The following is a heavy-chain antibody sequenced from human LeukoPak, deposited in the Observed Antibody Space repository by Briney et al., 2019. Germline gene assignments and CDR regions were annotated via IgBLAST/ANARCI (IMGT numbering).Heavy chain of an antibody. CDR2: IYYSGST. CDR1: GGSISSYY. Sequence: SDTLSLTCTVSGGSISSYYWSWIRQPPGKGLEWIGYIYYSGSTNYNPSLKSRVTVSVDTSKNQFSLKLSSVTAADTAVYYCARTKNLDAFDIWGQGTMVTVSS. CDR3: ARTKNLDAFDI. V-gene: IGHV4-59*07. J-gene: IGHJ3*02.